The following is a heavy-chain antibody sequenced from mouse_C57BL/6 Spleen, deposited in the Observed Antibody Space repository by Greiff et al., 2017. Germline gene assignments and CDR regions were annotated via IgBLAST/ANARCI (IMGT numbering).Heavy chain of an antibody. D-gene: IGHD2-4*01. CDR2: ISSGSSTI. Sequence: DVKLVESGGGLVKPGGSLKLSCAASGFTFSDYGMHWVRQAPEKGLEWVAYISSGSSTIYYADTVKGRFTISRDNAKNTLFLQMTSLRSEDTAMYYCARQSDYDDDYAMDYWGQGTSVTVSS. V-gene: IGHV5-17*01. CDR1: GFTFSDYG. CDR3: ARQSDYDDDYAMDY. J-gene: IGHJ4*01.